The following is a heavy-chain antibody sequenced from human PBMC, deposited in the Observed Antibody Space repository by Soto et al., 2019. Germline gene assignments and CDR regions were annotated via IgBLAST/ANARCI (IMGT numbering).Heavy chain of an antibody. CDR3: ARSIVVVTAADY. Sequence: ASVKVSCKASGYTFTSYAMHWVRQAPGQRLEWMGWINAGNGNTKYSQKFQGRVTITRDTSASTAYMELSSLRYEDTAVYYCARSIVVVTAADYWGQXTLVTVSS. CDR1: GYTFTSYA. V-gene: IGHV1-3*01. J-gene: IGHJ4*02. CDR2: INAGNGNT. D-gene: IGHD2-21*02.